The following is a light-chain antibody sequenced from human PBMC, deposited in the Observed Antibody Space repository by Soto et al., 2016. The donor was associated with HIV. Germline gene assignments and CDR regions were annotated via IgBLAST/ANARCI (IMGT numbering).Light chain of an antibody. V-gene: IGKV1-5*03. CDR3: QQYQTEEGT. CDR2: KTS. J-gene: IGKJ1*01. CDR1: QSVSVW. Sequence: DIQMTQFPSTLSASIGDRVTITCRASQSVSVWLAWYQQKPGKAPNLLIFKTSTLEIGVPSRFSAGGSGTEFTLTISSLQPDDFATYYCQQYQTEEGTFGQGTTVEIK.